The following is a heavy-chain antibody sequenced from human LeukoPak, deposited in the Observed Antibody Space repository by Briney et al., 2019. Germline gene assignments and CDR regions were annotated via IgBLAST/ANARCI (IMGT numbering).Heavy chain of an antibody. J-gene: IGHJ1*01. Sequence: GGSLRLSCAASGFTFSDYYMSWLRQAPGKGLEWGSYISSSGSTIYYADSVKGRFTISRDNAKNSLYLQMNSLRAEDTAVYYYARNLDSSAPEYFQHWGQGTLVTVSS. V-gene: IGHV3-11*04. CDR2: ISSSGSTI. CDR3: ARNLDSSAPEYFQH. D-gene: IGHD6-25*01. CDR1: GFTFSDYY.